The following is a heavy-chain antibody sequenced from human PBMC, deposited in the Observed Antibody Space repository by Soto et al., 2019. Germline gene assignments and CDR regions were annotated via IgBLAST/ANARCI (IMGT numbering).Heavy chain of an antibody. CDR2: FDPEDGET. CDR1: GYTLTELS. V-gene: IGHV1-24*01. CDR3: ATTKDCSGGSGCLGGAFDI. Sequence: VASVKVSCKVSGYTLTELSMHWVRQAPGKGREWMGGFDPEDGETIYAQKFQGRVTMTEDTSTDTAYMELSSLRSEDTAVYYCATTKDCSGGSGCLGGAFDIWGQGXMVTVS. D-gene: IGHD2-15*01. J-gene: IGHJ3*02.